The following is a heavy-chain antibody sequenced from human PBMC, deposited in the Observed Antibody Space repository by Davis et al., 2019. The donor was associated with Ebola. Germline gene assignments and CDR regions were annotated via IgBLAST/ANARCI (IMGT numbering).Heavy chain of an antibody. CDR1: GFTFSSYS. D-gene: IGHD6-13*01. J-gene: IGHJ4*02. CDR2: ISCSSSYI. V-gene: IGHV3-21*01. Sequence: GESLKISCAASGFTFSSYSMNWVRQAPGKGLEWVSSISCSSSYIYYADSVKGRFTISRDNAKNSLYLQMNSLRAEDTAVYYCARERAAAYFDYWGQGTLVTVSS. CDR3: ARERAAAYFDY.